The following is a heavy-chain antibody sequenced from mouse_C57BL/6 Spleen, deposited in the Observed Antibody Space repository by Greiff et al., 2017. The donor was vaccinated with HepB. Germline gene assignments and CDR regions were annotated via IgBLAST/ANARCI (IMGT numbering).Heavy chain of an antibody. CDR1: GYSFTSYY. D-gene: IGHD1-1*01. V-gene: IGHV1-66*01. J-gene: IGHJ2*01. Sequence: QVQPQQSGPELVKPGASVKISGKASGYSFTSYYIHWVKQRPGQGLEWIGWIYPGRGKTKYNERFKGKATLTADTSSSTAYMQLSSLTSEDSAVYYCARWGPYYYGSSYVDYFDYWGQGTTLTVSS. CDR3: ARWGPYYYGSSYVDYFDY. CDR2: IYPGRGKT.